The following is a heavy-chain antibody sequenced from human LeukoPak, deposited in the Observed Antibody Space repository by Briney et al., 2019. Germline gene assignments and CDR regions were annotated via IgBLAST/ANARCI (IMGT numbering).Heavy chain of an antibody. V-gene: IGHV3-48*01. CDR3: ARGSRTIELGDDY. D-gene: IGHD5-24*01. J-gene: IGHJ4*02. Sequence: PGGSLRLSCAASGFAFSNYSLNWVRQAPGKGLEWVSYISSSSSTIYYADSLKGRFTISRDNAKNSLYLQMNSLRAEDTAVYYCARGSRTIELGDDYWGQGTLVTVSS. CDR2: ISSSSSTI. CDR1: GFAFSNYS.